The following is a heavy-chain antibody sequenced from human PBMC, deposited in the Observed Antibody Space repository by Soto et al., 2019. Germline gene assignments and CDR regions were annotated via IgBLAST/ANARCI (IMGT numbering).Heavy chain of an antibody. J-gene: IGHJ4*02. Sequence: SETLPLTCTVSGGSISSGGYYWSWIRQHPGKGLEWIGYIYYSGSTYYNPSLKSRVTISVDTSKNQFSLKLSSVTAADTAVYYCARGPRGDRGGATSLTYWGQGTLVTVSS. V-gene: IGHV4-31*03. CDR1: GGSISSGGYY. CDR3: ARGPRGDRGGATSLTY. D-gene: IGHD1-26*01. CDR2: IYYSGST.